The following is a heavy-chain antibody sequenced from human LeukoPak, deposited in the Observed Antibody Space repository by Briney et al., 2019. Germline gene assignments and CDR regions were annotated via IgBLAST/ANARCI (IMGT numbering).Heavy chain of an antibody. J-gene: IGHJ5*02. CDR2: ISAYNGNT. CDR1: GYTFTSYG. D-gene: IGHD3-10*01. V-gene: IGHV1-18*01. Sequence: GASVKVSCKASGYTFTSYGISWVRQAPGQGLEWMGWISAYNGNTNYAQKLQGRVTMTTDTSTSTAYMELRSLRSDDTAVYYCATLNPMVRGVNNWFDPWGQGTLVTVSS. CDR3: ATLNPMVRGVNNWFDP.